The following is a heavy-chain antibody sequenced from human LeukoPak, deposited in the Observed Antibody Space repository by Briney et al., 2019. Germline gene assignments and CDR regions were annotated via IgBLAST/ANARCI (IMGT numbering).Heavy chain of an antibody. CDR2: INPNSGGT. CDR1: GYTFTGYY. D-gene: IGHD3-10*01. V-gene: IGHV1-2*02. Sequence: ASVKVSRKASGYTFTGYYMHWVRQAPGQGLEWMGWINPNSGGTNYAQKFQGRVTMTRDTSISTAYMELSRLRSDDTAVYYCARVLPSGSGSYYIDYWGQGTLVTVSS. J-gene: IGHJ4*02. CDR3: ARVLPSGSGSYYIDY.